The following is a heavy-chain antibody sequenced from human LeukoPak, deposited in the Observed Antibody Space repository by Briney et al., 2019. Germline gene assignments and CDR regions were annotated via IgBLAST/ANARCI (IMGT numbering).Heavy chain of an antibody. J-gene: IGHJ6*02. D-gene: IGHD3-10*01. Sequence: ASVKVSCKASGYTFTSYGIGWVRQAPGQGLEWMGWISAYNGNTNYAQKLQGRVTMTTDTSTSTAYMELRSLRSDDTAVYYCARESLLWFGELLGTTNWDYYGMDVWGQGTTVTVSS. CDR1: GYTFTSYG. CDR2: ISAYNGNT. V-gene: IGHV1-18*01. CDR3: ARESLLWFGELLGTTNWDYYGMDV.